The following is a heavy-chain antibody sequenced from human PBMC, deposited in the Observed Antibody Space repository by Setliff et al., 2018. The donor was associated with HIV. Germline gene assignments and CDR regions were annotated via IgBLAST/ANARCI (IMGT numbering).Heavy chain of an antibody. D-gene: IGHD4-4*01. Sequence: PAASVKVSCKASGGTFSSYAISWVRQAPGQGLEWMGGIIPIFGTANYAQKFQGRVTITTDESTSTAYMELSSLRSEDTAVYYCARAPTVTTYYFDYWGQGTLVTVSS. V-gene: IGHV1-69*05. CDR2: IIPIFGTA. J-gene: IGHJ4*02. CDR3: ARAPTVTTYYFDY. CDR1: GGTFSSYA.